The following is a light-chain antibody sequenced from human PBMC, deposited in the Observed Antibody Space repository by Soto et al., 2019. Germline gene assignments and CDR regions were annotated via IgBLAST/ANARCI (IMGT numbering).Light chain of an antibody. CDR2: AAS. V-gene: IGKV1-39*01. J-gene: IGKJ2*01. CDR3: QQSYSIPYT. Sequence: DIQMTPSPSSLSASVGDRVTITCRASQSISSYLNWYQQKPGKAPKLLIYAASSLQSGVPSRFSGSGSGTDFTLTISSLQPEDFATYHCQQSYSIPYTFGQGTKLEIK. CDR1: QSISSY.